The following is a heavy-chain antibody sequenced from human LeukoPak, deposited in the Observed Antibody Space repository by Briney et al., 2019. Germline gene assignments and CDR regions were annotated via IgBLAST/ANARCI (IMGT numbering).Heavy chain of an antibody. CDR1: GFTFSGSA. CDR3: TRHQYSSGWEIDY. J-gene: IGHJ4*02. Sequence: PVGSLRLSCAASGFTFSGSAMHWVRQASGKGLEWVGRIRSKANSYATAYAASVKGRFTISRDDSKNTAYLQMNSLKTEDTAVYYCTRHQYSSGWEIDYWGQGTLVTVSS. CDR2: IRSKANSYAT. D-gene: IGHD6-19*01. V-gene: IGHV3-73*01.